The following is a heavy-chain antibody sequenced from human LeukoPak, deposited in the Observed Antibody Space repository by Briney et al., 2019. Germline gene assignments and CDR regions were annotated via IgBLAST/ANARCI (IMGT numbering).Heavy chain of an antibody. D-gene: IGHD1-26*01. CDR3: ARGATYNDAFDI. CDR2: IYTSGST. Sequence: SETLSLTCTVSGGSISSFYWSWIRQPAGKGLEWIGRIYTSGSTNYNPSLKSRVTMSVDTSKNQFSLKLSSVTAADTAVYYCARGATYNDAFDIWGQGTMVTVAS. V-gene: IGHV4-4*07. CDR1: GGSISSFY. J-gene: IGHJ3*02.